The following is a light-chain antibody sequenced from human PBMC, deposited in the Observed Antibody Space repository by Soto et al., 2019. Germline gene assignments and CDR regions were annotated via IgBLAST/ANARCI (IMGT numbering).Light chain of an antibody. Sequence: QSALTQPASVSGSPGQSITISCTGTSSTVGGFNVVSWYQQHPGKAPKVIIYEGIKRPSGVSNRFSGSNSGSTASLTISGLQAEDEADYYCCSYVGATSSVFGTGTKVIVL. CDR2: EGI. CDR1: SSTVGGFNV. J-gene: IGLJ1*01. CDR3: CSYVGATSSV. V-gene: IGLV2-23*01.